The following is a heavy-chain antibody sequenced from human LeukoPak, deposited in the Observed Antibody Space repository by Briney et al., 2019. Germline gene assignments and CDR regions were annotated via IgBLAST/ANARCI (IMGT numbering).Heavy chain of an antibody. D-gene: IGHD3-22*01. Sequence: SVKVSCKASGGTFSSYAISWVRQAPGQGLEWMGGIIPIFGTANYAQKFQGRVTITADKSTSTAYMGLSSLRSEDTAVYYCATKPPSLTMIVDIPDAFDIWGQGTMVTVSS. V-gene: IGHV1-69*06. CDR1: GGTFSSYA. J-gene: IGHJ3*02. CDR3: ATKPPSLTMIVDIPDAFDI. CDR2: IIPIFGTA.